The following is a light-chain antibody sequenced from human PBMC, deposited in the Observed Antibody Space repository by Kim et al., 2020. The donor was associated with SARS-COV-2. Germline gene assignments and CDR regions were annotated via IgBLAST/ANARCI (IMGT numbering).Light chain of an antibody. CDR1: SSDIGDSNY. Sequence: QSALTQPVSVSGSPGQSITISCTGSSSDIGDSNYVSWYQHNPGEAPKLILYDVSARPSGVSTRFSGSKSGNTASLTISGLQAEDEADYYCTSWTRSNTLDVAFGGGTQLTVL. CDR3: TSWTRSNTLDVA. V-gene: IGLV2-14*03. J-gene: IGLJ2*01. CDR2: DVS.